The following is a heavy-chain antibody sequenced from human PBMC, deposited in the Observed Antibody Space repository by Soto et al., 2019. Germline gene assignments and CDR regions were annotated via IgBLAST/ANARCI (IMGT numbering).Heavy chain of an antibody. V-gene: IGHV4-34*01. CDR1: GGSFSGYY. CDR2: INHSGST. Sequence: PSETLSLTCAVYGGSFSGYYWSWIRQPPGKGLEWIGEINHSGSTNYNPSLKSRVTISVDTSKNQFSLKLSSVTAADTAVYYCAASTYYDFNWFDPWGQGTLVTVSS. J-gene: IGHJ5*02. D-gene: IGHD3-3*01. CDR3: AASTYYDFNWFDP.